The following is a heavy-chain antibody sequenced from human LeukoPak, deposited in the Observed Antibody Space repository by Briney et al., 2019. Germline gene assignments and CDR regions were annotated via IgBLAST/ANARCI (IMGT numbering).Heavy chain of an antibody. CDR1: GYTFTSYG. CDR2: ISAYNGNT. J-gene: IGHJ3*02. CDR3: ARASSSSWSGYAFDI. Sequence: EASVKVSCKASGYTFTSYGISWVRQAPGQGLEWMGWISAYNGNTNYAQKLQGRVTMTTDTSTSTAYMELRSLRSDDTAVYYCARASSSSWSGYAFDIWGQGTMVTVSS. V-gene: IGHV1-18*01. D-gene: IGHD6-13*01.